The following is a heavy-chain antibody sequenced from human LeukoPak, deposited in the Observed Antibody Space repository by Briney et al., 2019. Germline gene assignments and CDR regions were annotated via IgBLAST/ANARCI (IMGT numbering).Heavy chain of an antibody. CDR1: GYTFTSYG. CDR2: SSAYNGNT. V-gene: IGHV1-18*01. J-gene: IGHJ1*01. D-gene: IGHD4-11*01. CDR3: ARAVRYSNYYHNDEYFQH. Sequence: SVKVSCKASGYTFTSYGISWVRRAPGQGLEWMGWSSAYNGNTNYAQKLQGRVTMTTDTSTSTAYMELRSLRSDDTALYYCARAVRYSNYYHNDEYFQHWGQGTLVTVSS.